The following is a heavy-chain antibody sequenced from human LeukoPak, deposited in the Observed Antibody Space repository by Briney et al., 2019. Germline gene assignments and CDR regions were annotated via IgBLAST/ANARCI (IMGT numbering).Heavy chain of an antibody. V-gene: IGHV4-59*08. J-gene: IGHJ4*02. CDR2: IYYTGST. CDR1: GGSISKYY. CDR3: ARHISGGATLD. Sequence: SEALSLTCTVSGGSISKYYCSWIRQPPGKGLEWIAYIYYTGSTYYNPSLKSRVTMSVDTSKNQFSLSLSSVTAADTAVYYCARHISGGATLDWGQGTLVTVSS. D-gene: IGHD2-15*01.